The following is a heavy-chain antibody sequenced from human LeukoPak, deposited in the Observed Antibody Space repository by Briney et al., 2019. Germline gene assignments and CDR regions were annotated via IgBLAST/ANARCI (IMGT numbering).Heavy chain of an antibody. J-gene: IGHJ4*02. CDR2: ISVYDGKT. CDR1: GYIFNSYG. CDR3: ARYCGGDCYDSYYFDY. V-gene: IGHV1-18*01. D-gene: IGHD2-21*01. Sequence: ASVKVSCKASGYIFNSYGISWVRQAPGQGLEWMGWISVYDGKTNYAQNLQGRVTMNTDTSTSTAYMELRSLRSDDTAVYYCARYCGGDCYDSYYFDYWGQGTLVTVSS.